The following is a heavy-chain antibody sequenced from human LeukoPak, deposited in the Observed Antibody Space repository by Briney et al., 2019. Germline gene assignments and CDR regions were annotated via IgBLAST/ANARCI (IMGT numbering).Heavy chain of an antibody. J-gene: IGHJ4*02. CDR1: GFTFSGYG. CDR2: IWYDGSNK. V-gene: IGHV3-33*01. CDR3: ARDAGHYNVDY. D-gene: IGHD1-20*01. Sequence: GGSLRLSCAASGFTFSGYGMHWVRQAPGKGLEWVAVIWYDGSNKQYGDSVKGRFTISRDYSRNTLFLQMNSLRAEDTAVYYCARDAGHYNVDYWGQGTLVTVSS.